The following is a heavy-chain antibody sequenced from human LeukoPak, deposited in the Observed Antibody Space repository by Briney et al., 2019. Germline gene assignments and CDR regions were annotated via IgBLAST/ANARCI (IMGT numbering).Heavy chain of an antibody. CDR2: ISGYNGNT. J-gene: IGHJ4*02. Sequence: ASVKVSCKASGYTFGSYGVTWVRQAPGQGLEWMGWISGYNGNTNLAQKFQGRVSLTTDTSATTAYMEQRSLTSDDTAVYYCAKDYSGSGSVHFEHWSKGTLVTVSS. CDR3: AKDYSGSGSVHFEH. D-gene: IGHD3-10*01. V-gene: IGHV1-18*01. CDR1: GYTFGSYG.